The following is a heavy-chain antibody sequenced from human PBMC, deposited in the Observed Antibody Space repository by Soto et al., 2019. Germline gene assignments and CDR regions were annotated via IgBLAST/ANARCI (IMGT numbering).Heavy chain of an antibody. D-gene: IGHD4-17*01. CDR3: ARDYGGSGRFDY. V-gene: IGHV3-66*01. Sequence: EVQLVESGGGLVQPGGSLRLSCAASGFTVSSNYMSWVRQAPGKGLEWVSVIYTGGSTYYADSVKGRFTISRDNSKNTLYLQMNRLRAEYTAVYYCARDYGGSGRFDYWGQGTLVTVSS. CDR2: IYTGGST. CDR1: GFTVSSNY. J-gene: IGHJ4*02.